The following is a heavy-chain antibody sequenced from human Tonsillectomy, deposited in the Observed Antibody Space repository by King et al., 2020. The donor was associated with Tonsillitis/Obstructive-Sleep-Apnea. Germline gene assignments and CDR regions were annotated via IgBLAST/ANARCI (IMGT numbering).Heavy chain of an antibody. Sequence: QLVQSGAEVKKPGASVKVSCKASGYTFTSFGINWVRQAPGQGLEWMGWISTYNGNINFAQKLQGRVTMTSDTSTSTAYMELWSLRSDDTAVYYCARAPYLTAFDIFVQGTMVTVSS. CDR2: ISTYNGNI. D-gene: IGHD2-21*01. CDR3: ARAPYLTAFDI. CDR1: GYTFTSFG. J-gene: IGHJ3*02. V-gene: IGHV1-18*01.